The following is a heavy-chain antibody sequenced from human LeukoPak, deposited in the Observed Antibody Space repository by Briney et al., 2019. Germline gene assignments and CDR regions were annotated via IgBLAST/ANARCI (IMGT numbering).Heavy chain of an antibody. CDR1: GFPFSSYA. Sequence: PRGSLRLSCAASGFPFSSYAMSWVRQAPGKGLEWVSVFYVGGATYYADSVKGRFTISRDNSESTLYLQMKSLRAEDTAVYYCARGDGYNYFDYRGQGTLVTVSS. J-gene: IGHJ4*02. V-gene: IGHV3-53*01. CDR2: FYVGGAT. D-gene: IGHD5-24*01. CDR3: ARGDGYNYFDY.